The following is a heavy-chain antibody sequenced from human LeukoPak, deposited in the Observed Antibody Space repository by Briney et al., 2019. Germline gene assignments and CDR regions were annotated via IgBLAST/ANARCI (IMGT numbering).Heavy chain of an antibody. CDR1: GGSISSSNW. D-gene: IGHD2-15*01. J-gene: IGHJ4*02. Sequence: SGTLSLTCAVSGGSISSSNWWSWVRQPPGKGLEWIGEIYHSGSTNYNPSLKSRVTISVDKSKNQFSLKLSSVTAADTAVYYCARSGRKGYCSGGSCYFDYWGQGTLVTVSS. CDR3: ARSGRKGYCSGGSCYFDY. V-gene: IGHV4-4*02. CDR2: IYHSGST.